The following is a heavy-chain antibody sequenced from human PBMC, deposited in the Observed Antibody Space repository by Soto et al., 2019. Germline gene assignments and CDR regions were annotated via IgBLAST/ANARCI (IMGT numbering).Heavy chain of an antibody. CDR1: GGSISSSSYY. CDR3: ARQDIVVVPAAMLPFDY. Sequence: SETLSLTCTVSGGSISSSSYYWGWIRQPPGKGLEWIGSIYYSGSTYYNPSLKSRVTISVDTSKNQFSLKLSSVTAADTAVYYCARQDIVVVPAAMLPFDYWGQGTLVTVSS. CDR2: IYYSGST. V-gene: IGHV4-39*01. J-gene: IGHJ4*02. D-gene: IGHD2-2*01.